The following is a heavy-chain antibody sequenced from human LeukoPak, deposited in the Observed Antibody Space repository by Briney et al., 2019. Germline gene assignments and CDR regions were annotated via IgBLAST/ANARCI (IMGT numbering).Heavy chain of an antibody. CDR3: ARASIRTAMSDY. V-gene: IGHV1-69*04. D-gene: IGHD5-18*01. Sequence: SVKVSCKASGGTFSSYAISWVRQAPGQGLEWMGGIIPILGIANYAQKFQGRVTITADKSTSTAYMELSSLRSEDTAVYYCARASIRTAMSDYWSQGTLVTVSS. CDR2: IIPILGIA. J-gene: IGHJ4*02. CDR1: GGTFSSYA.